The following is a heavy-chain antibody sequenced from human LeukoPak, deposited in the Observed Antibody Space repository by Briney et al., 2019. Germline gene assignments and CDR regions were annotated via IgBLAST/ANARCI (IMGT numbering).Heavy chain of an antibody. D-gene: IGHD3-10*01. J-gene: IGHJ6*03. CDR2: ISSSGSTI. Sequence: GGSLRLSCAASGYTFSSYEMNWVRQAPGKGLEWVSYISSSGSTIYYADSVKGRFTISRDNAKNSLYLQMNSLRAEDTAVYYCARGPYASGTYGRRGWVHYMDVWGRGTTVTISS. CDR1: GYTFSSYE. V-gene: IGHV3-48*03. CDR3: ARGPYASGTYGRRGWVHYMDV.